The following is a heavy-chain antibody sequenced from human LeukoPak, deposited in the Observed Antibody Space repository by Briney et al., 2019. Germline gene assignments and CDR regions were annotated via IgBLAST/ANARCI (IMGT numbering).Heavy chain of an antibody. V-gene: IGHV3-11*01. CDR2: ISGVASDI. CDR1: GFTFSDYY. CDR3: ARGGAHGMDF. Sequence: GGSLRLSCAAPGFTFSDYYMTWIRQAPGKGLEWVSYISGVASDIHYGDSVKGRFTISRDNAKNSVYLQMNSLRVEDTTVYYCARGGAHGMDFWGQGTTVTVSS. J-gene: IGHJ6*02. D-gene: IGHD1-26*01.